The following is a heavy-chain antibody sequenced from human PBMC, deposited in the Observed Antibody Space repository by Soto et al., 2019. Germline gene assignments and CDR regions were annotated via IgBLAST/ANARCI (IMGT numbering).Heavy chain of an antibody. J-gene: IGHJ4*02. Sequence: QVQLVQSGAEVKKPGSSVTISCKASGGTFNSYTVNWVRQAPGQGLELMGRIVPILDTANYAQKFQGRVTITADRSTSTAYMELTSLTAEDTAVYFCLRGDYISVPDFWGQGTLVTVSS. D-gene: IGHD3-16*01. CDR3: LRGDYISVPDF. V-gene: IGHV1-69*08. CDR1: GGTFNSYT. CDR2: IVPILDTA.